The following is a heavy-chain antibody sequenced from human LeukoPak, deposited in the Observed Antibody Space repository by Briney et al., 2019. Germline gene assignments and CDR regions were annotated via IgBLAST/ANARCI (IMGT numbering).Heavy chain of an antibody. CDR1: GFTFSSYE. Sequence: PGGSLRLSCAASGFTFSSYEMNWVRQAPGKGLEWVSYISSSGSTIYYADSVKGRFTISRDNSKNTVYLQMNSLRAEDTAVYYCARDPTDRQLWLVYYCYYMDVWGKGTTVTVSS. D-gene: IGHD5-18*01. CDR3: ARDPTDRQLWLVYYCYYMDV. J-gene: IGHJ6*03. V-gene: IGHV3-48*03. CDR2: ISSSGSTI.